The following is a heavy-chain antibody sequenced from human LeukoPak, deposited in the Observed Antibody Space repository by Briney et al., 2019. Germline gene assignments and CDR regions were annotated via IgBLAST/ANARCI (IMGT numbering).Heavy chain of an antibody. Sequence: GRSLRLSCAASGFSFSTSGMFWVRQAPGKGPDWVAVMGYDGSHEYYANSVKGRFTISRDNSKNTLYLQITSLRAEDTAVYYCARGYCTSRGCFPDYWGQGTMVTVSS. CDR2: MGYDGSHE. J-gene: IGHJ4*02. CDR3: ARGYCTSRGCFPDY. D-gene: IGHD2-2*01. CDR1: GFSFSTSG. V-gene: IGHV3-33*01.